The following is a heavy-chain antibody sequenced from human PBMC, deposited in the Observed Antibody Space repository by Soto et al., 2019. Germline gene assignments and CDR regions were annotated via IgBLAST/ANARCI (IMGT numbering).Heavy chain of an antibody. CDR2: IYYSGST. V-gene: IGHV4-39*01. CDR3: ARPAVHSSGFTDY. CDR1: GGSISSSSYY. Sequence: QLQLQESGPGLVKPSETLSLTCTVSGGSISSSSYYWGWIRQPPGKGLEWIGSIYYSGSTYYNPSLKRRVTISVDTSKNQSSLKLSSVTAADTAVYYCARPAVHSSGFTDYWGQGTLVTVSS. D-gene: IGHD6-19*01. J-gene: IGHJ4*02.